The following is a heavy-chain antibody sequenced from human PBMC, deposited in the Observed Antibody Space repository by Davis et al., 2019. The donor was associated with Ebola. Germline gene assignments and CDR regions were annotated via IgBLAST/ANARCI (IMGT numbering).Heavy chain of an antibody. CDR3: ARGWLRTGLDV. V-gene: IGHV6-1*01. CDR1: GDSVSSAG. CDR2: TYYNSKWYN. Sequence: HSQTLSLTCAISGDSVSSAGWNWIRQSPSRGLEWLGRTYYNSKWYNDYAVSVKSRITINPDTSKNQFSLQLNSVTPEDTAVYYCARGWLRTGLDVWGEGTTVTV. D-gene: IGHD5-12*01. J-gene: IGHJ6*02.